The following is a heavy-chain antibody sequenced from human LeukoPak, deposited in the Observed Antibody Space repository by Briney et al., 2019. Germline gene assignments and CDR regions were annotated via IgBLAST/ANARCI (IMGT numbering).Heavy chain of an antibody. CDR1: GFTFSSYA. CDR2: ISGSGGST. D-gene: IGHD6-19*01. CDR3: AKDRDGVGWVAGTCFDY. V-gene: IGHV3-23*01. J-gene: IGHJ4*02. Sequence: GGSLRLSCAASGFTFSSYAMSWVRQAPGKGLEWVSAISGSGGSTYYADSVKGRFTISRDNSKNTLYLQMNSLRAEDTAVYYCAKDRDGVGWVAGTCFDYWGQGILVTVSS.